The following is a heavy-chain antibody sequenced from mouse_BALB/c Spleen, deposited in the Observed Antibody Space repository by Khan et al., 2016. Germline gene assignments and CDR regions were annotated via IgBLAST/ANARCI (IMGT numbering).Heavy chain of an antibody. CDR1: GYTFTDYW. V-gene: IGHV1-63*02. D-gene: IGHD2-13*01. J-gene: IGHJ4*01. CDR2: IYLGGGYS. Sequence: QVQLQQSGAELVRPGTSVKMSCKAAGYTFTDYWLNRVKQRPGHGLEWIGDIYLGGGYSNYNEKFKGKAKLTADTSSSTAYMHLSSLTSEDSAIYYCARGVYYGDYVGAMDYWGQGTSVTVSS. CDR3: ARGVYYGDYVGAMDY.